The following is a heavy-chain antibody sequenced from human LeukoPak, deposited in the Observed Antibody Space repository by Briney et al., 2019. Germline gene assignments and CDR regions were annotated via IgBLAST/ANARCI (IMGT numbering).Heavy chain of an antibody. CDR1: GFTFSSYA. CDR2: ISGSGGST. CDR3: AKDHDILTGFGIYYFDY. Sequence: LGGSLRLSCAASGFTFSSYAMSWVRQAPGKGLEWVSAISGSGGSTYYADSVKGRFTISRDNSKNTLYLQMNSLRAEDTAVYYCAKDHDILTGFGIYYFDYWGQGTLVTVSS. J-gene: IGHJ4*02. V-gene: IGHV3-23*01. D-gene: IGHD3-9*01.